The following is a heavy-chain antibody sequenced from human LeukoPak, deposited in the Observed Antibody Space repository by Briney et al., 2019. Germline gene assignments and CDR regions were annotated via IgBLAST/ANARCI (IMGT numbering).Heavy chain of an antibody. D-gene: IGHD5-18*01. CDR2: MNPNSGNT. CDR3: ARYKSRRYSYAY. CDR1: GYTFTSYD. Sequence: GASVKVSCKASGYTFTSYDINWVRQATGQGLEWMGWMNPNSGNTGYAQKFQGRVTITRNTSISTAYMELSGLRSEDTAVYYCARYKSRRYSYAYWGRGTLVTVSS. J-gene: IGHJ4*02. V-gene: IGHV1-8*03.